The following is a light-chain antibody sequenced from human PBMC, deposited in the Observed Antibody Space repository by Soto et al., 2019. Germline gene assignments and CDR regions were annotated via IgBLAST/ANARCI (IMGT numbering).Light chain of an antibody. V-gene: IGLV2-14*01. Sequence: QSVLAHPASVSGSPGQSITISCTGTSSDVGGYNYVCWYKQHPGKAPQLMIYEVTNRPSGVSDRFSGSKSGNTASLTISGLQAEDEADYYCSSYTSSSTLYVFGTGTKVTVL. CDR1: SSDVGGYNY. CDR2: EVT. J-gene: IGLJ1*01. CDR3: SSYTSSSTLYV.